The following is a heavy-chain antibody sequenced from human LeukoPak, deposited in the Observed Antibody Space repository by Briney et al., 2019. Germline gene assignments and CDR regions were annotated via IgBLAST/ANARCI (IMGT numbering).Heavy chain of an antibody. CDR2: MKGSEE. CDR1: GFTFSSYW. D-gene: IGHD2-15*01. CDR3: TRWVRYCSEGSCYSWFDP. Sequence: AGGSLRLSCAASGFTFSSYWMSWVRQAPGKGLEWVAKMKGSEEYYVDSVQGRFTISRDNAKNSVYLQMNSLRVDDTAVYYCTRWVRYCSEGSCYSWFDPWGQGTLVTVSS. V-gene: IGHV3-7*01. J-gene: IGHJ5*02.